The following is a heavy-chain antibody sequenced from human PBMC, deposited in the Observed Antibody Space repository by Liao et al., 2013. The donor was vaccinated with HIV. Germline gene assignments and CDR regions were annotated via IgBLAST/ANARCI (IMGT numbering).Heavy chain of an antibody. J-gene: IGHJ3*02. V-gene: IGHV4-4*07. CDR2: VYKDGNT. Sequence: QVQLQESGPGLVKPSETLSLTCTVSGSMSFYYWNWVRQPAGEELEWIGRVYKDGNTNYNPSFESRVTMSVDMSKNQISLQLTSVTAADTAMYYCARDPPGYPHDAFDIWGPGTTVTVSS. CDR3: ARDPPGYPHDAFDI. D-gene: IGHD3-16*02. CDR1: GSMSFYY.